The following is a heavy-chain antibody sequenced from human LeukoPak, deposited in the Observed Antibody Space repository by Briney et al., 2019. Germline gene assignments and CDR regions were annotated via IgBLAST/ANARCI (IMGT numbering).Heavy chain of an antibody. CDR3: AKTTSSLWFGEFRGGANYFDY. J-gene: IGHJ4*02. D-gene: IGHD3-10*01. Sequence: GGSLRLSCTASGFNFNRFAVTWVRQAPGKGLEWVSAISGGGGTTHYADSVKGRFSISRDNSKNTLYLQLSRVRAEDTAVYYCAKTTSSLWFGEFRGGANYFDYWGQGALVTVSS. CDR1: GFNFNRFA. CDR2: ISGGGGTT. V-gene: IGHV3-23*01.